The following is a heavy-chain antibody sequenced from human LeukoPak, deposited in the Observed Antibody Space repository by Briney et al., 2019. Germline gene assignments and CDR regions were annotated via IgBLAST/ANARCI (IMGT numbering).Heavy chain of an antibody. CDR3: ARDLSRQACSSTSCLFNYYYGMDV. Sequence: ASVKVSCKASGYTFTGYYMHWVRQAPGQGLEWMGWINPNSGGTNYAQKIQGTVTMTRDTSISTAYMELSSLRSDDPAVYYCARDLSRQACSSTSCLFNYYYGMDVWGQGTTVTVSS. CDR1: GYTFTGYY. D-gene: IGHD2-2*01. CDR2: INPNSGGT. J-gene: IGHJ6*02. V-gene: IGHV1-2*02.